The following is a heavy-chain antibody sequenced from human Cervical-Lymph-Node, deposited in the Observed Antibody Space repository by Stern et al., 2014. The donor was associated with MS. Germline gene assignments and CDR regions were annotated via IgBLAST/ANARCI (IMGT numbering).Heavy chain of an antibody. CDR3: ARHQGGIAAN. CDR1: GGTFSTFD. Sequence: MQLVESGAEVKKPGSSMKVSCKASGGTFSTFDIIWVRQAPGQGLELLGGISPLFGTTNYVQKFQGRVTMNADESASTAYMELNSLRSEDTAVYYCARHQGGIAANWGQGTLVTVSS. J-gene: IGHJ4*02. V-gene: IGHV1-69*01. D-gene: IGHD6-13*01. CDR2: ISPLFGTT.